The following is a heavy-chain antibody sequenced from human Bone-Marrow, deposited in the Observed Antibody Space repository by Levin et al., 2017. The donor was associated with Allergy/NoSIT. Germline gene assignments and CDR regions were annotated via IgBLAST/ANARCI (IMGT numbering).Heavy chain of an antibody. CDR3: ATFDYRSYGYCFDY. V-gene: IGHV3-23*01. Sequence: GGSLRLSCAVSGFNFNAYGMTWVRQAPGKGLEWVSTIRGYDDSTFYTDSVRGRFTISRDTSEDTLYLQMNSLRAEDTAVYYCATFDYRSYGYCFDYWGQGTLVTVSS. CDR1: GFNFNAYG. J-gene: IGHJ4*02. CDR2: IRGYDDST. D-gene: IGHD4-11*01.